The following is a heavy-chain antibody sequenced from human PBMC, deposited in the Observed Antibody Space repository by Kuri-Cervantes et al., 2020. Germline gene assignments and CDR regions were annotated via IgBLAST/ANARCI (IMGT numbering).Heavy chain of an antibody. D-gene: IGHD3-10*01. CDR1: GYSFTSYD. V-gene: IGHV1-8*01. J-gene: IGHJ6*02. CDR2: MNPNSGNT. CDR3: ARCYYGSGSFRVYYYYGMDV. Sequence: ASVKVSCKASGYSFTSYDINWVRQATGQGLEWMGWMNPNSGNTGYAQKFQGRVTMTSNTSISTAYMELSSLRSEDTAVYYCARCYYGSGSFRVYYYYGMDVWGQGTTVTVSS.